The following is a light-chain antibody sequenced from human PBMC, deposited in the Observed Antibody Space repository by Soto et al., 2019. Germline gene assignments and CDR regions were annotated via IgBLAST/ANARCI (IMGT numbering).Light chain of an antibody. CDR3: QQLNSYPRT. Sequence: DIQMTQSPSSLSASAGDRVTITCRASQSIGRFLNWYQQKPGKAPKLLIYAASTLQSGVPSRFSGSGSGTEFTLTISSLQPEDFATYYCQQLNSYPRTFGQGTKVDI. CDR2: AAS. J-gene: IGKJ1*01. CDR1: QSIGRF. V-gene: IGKV1-9*01.